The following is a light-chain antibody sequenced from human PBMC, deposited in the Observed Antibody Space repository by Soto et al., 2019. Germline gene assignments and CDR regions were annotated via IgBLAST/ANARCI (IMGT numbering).Light chain of an antibody. Sequence: QSVLTQPPSVSAAPGQTVTISCSGSTSNIGNCYVSWYQLLPGTAPKLLIYDNTKRPSGIPDRFSASKSGTPATLDISRLQTGDEAEYYCGSWDSSLSAVVFGGGTKVTVL. CDR3: GSWDSSLSAVV. CDR2: DNT. CDR1: TSNIGNCY. J-gene: IGLJ2*01. V-gene: IGLV1-51*01.